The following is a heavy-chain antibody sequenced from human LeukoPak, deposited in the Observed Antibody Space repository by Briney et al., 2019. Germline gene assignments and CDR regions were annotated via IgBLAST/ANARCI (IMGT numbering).Heavy chain of an antibody. CDR3: AKKVGRAVAGYYFDY. D-gene: IGHD6-19*01. CDR2: IVSTSSYI. CDR1: GFTFSSYS. J-gene: IGHJ4*02. Sequence: PGGSLRLSCAASGFTFSSYSMNWVRQAPGKGLEWVSSIVSTSSYIYYADSVKGRFTISRDNAKNSLYLQMNSLRAEDAAVYYCAKKVGRAVAGYYFDYWGQGTLVTVSS. V-gene: IGHV3-21*01.